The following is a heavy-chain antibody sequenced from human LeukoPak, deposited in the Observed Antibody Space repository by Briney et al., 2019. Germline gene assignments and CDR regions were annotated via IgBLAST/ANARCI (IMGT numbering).Heavy chain of an antibody. V-gene: IGHV3-23*01. CDR1: GFNVISNY. D-gene: IGHD3-22*01. J-gene: IGHJ4*02. CDR2: ISGSGATT. CDR3: VRESTSSGYYYAPDY. Sequence: GGSLRLSCAASGFNVISNYMSWVRQAPGKGLEWVSSISGSGATTYNADPLKGRFTISRDNSKNTLYLQMNSLRAEDTAVYYCVRESTSSGYYYAPDYWGQGTLVTVS.